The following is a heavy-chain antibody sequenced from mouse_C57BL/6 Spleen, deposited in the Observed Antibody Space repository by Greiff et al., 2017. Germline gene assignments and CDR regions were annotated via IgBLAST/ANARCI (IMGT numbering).Heavy chain of an antibody. CDR2: INPYNGGT. V-gene: IGHV1-19*01. CDR3: ARWAGSSPYYFDY. J-gene: IGHJ2*01. Sequence: SGPVLVKPGASVKMSCKASGYTFTDYYMNWVKQSHGKSLEWIGVINPYNGGTSYNQKFKGKATLTVDKSSSTAYMELNSLTSEDSAVYYCARWAGSSPYYFDYWGQGTTLTVSS. CDR1: GYTFTDYY. D-gene: IGHD1-1*01.